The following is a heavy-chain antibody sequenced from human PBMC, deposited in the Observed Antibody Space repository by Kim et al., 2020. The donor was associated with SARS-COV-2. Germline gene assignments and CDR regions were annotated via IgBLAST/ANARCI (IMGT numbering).Heavy chain of an antibody. J-gene: IGHJ4*02. CDR3: AKDNCSSTSCYTGFDY. D-gene: IGHD2-2*01. V-gene: IGHV3-30*18. CDR1: GFTFSSYG. Sequence: GGSLRLSCAASGFTFSSYGMHWVRQAPGKGLEWVAVISYDGSNKYYADSVKGRFTISRDNSKNTLYLQMNSLRAEDTAVYYCAKDNCSSTSCYTGFDYWGQGTLVTVSS. CDR2: ISYDGSNK.